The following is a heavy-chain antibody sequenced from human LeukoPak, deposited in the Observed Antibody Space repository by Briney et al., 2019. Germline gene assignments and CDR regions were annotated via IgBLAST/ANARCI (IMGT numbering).Heavy chain of an antibody. J-gene: IGHJ4*02. CDR3: AKDLDYGDYGYFDY. Sequence: PGGSLRLSCAASGFTFSSYGMHWVRQAPGKGLEWVAFIRYDGSNKYYADSVKGRFTISRDNSKNTLYLQMNSLRAEDTAVYYCAKDLDYGDYGYFDYWGQGTLVTVSS. CDR2: IRYDGSNK. V-gene: IGHV3-30*02. D-gene: IGHD4-17*01. CDR1: GFTFSSYG.